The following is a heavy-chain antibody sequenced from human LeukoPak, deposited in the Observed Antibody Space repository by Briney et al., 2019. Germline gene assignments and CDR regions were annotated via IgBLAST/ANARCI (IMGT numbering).Heavy chain of an antibody. CDR1: GGSISSSSYY. Sequence: PSETLSLTCTVSGGSISSSSYYWGWIRQPPGKGLEWIGSIYYSGSTYYNPSLKSRVTISVDTSKNQFSLKLSSVTAADTAVYYCARAYFDWPWGGNWFDPWGQGTLVTVSS. CDR2: IYYSGST. J-gene: IGHJ5*02. D-gene: IGHD3-9*01. CDR3: ARAYFDWPWGGNWFDP. V-gene: IGHV4-39*07.